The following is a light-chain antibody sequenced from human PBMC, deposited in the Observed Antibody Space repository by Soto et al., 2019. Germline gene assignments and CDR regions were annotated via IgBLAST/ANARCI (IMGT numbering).Light chain of an antibody. V-gene: IGKV1-5*01. J-gene: IGKJ1*01. CDR3: QHYSHASWT. CDR1: QSISSW. CDR2: DAS. Sequence: DIKMTQSPSSVSASVGDRITITCRASQSISSWLAWYQQKPGKAPNLLIYDASGLQTGVPPRFSGSGFGTEFTLTISRLQPDDFATYYCQHYSHASWTFGRGSKVDVK.